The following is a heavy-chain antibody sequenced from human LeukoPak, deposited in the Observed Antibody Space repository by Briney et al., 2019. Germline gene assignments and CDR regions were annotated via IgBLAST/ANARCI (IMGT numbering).Heavy chain of an antibody. Sequence: SVTVSCTASGGTFSSYAISWVRQAPGQGLEWMGGIIPIFGTANYAQKFQGRVTIAADESTSTAYMELSSLRSEDTAVYYCASAPGSTRPSRYWGQGTLVTVSS. CDR3: ASAPGSTRPSRY. J-gene: IGHJ4*02. V-gene: IGHV1-69*01. CDR1: GGTFSSYA. D-gene: IGHD2-2*01. CDR2: IIPIFGTA.